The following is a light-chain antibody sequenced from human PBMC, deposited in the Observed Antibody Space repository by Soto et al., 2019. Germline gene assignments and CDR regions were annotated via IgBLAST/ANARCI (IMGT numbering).Light chain of an antibody. CDR2: ANA. Sequence: QSVLTQPPSVSEAPGQRVTISCTGTSSDIGAGHDVHWYQQVPGAAPKLLIYANAIRPSGVPDRFSGSKSGTSASLAITGLRAEDEADYYCQSYDSSLRNYVFGTGTKLTVL. CDR3: QSYDSSLRNYV. V-gene: IGLV1-40*01. J-gene: IGLJ1*01. CDR1: SSDIGAGHD.